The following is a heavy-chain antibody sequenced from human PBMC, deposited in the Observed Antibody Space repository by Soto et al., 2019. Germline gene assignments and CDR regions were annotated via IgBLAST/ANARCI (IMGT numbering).Heavy chain of an antibody. J-gene: IGHJ3*02. V-gene: IGHV3-23*01. CDR2: ISGSGGST. D-gene: IGHD1-26*01. Sequence: GGSLRLSCAASGFTFSSYAMSWVRQAPGKGLEWVSAISGSGGSTYYADPVKGRFTISRDNSKNTLYLQMNSLRAEGTAVYYCARDLVGAPVGGGAFDIWGQGTMVTVSS. CDR3: ARDLVGAPVGGGAFDI. CDR1: GFTFSSYA.